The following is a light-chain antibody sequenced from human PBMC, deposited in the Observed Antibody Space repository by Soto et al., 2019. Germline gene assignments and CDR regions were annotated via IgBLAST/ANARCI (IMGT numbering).Light chain of an antibody. CDR3: SSYAGSNNVV. CDR1: SSDVGGYNY. V-gene: IGLV2-8*01. J-gene: IGLJ2*01. CDR2: EVS. Sequence: QSALTQPPSASGSPGQSVTISCTGTSSDVGGYNYVSWYQQHPGKAPKLMIYEVSKRPSGVPDRFSGSKSGNTASLTVSGLQAEDEAASYCSSYAGSNNVVFGGGTKLTVL.